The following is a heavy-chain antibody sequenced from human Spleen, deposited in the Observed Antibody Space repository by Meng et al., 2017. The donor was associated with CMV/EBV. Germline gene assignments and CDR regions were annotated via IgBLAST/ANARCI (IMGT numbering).Heavy chain of an antibody. CDR1: GGTFSSYA. CDR3: ARVPDSRAPEDDY. D-gene: IGHD6-6*01. J-gene: IGHJ4*02. V-gene: IGHV1-69*05. CDR2: IIPMFRKT. Sequence: AAGGTFSSYAINWVRQAPGHGLEWIGNIIPMFRKTNYAQKFQGRVTITTGESSGTVFMELSSLTLDDTAIYFCARVPDSRAPEDDYWGQGTLVTVSS.